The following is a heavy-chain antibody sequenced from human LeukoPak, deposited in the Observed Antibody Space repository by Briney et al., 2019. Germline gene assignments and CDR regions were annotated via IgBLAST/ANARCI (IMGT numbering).Heavy chain of an antibody. CDR1: GYTFTSYG. V-gene: IGHV1-18*01. CDR2: ISAYSGNT. CDR3: ARAEPLWLRSTGMTGTFDY. D-gene: IGHD5-12*01. J-gene: IGHJ4*02. Sequence: ASVKVSCKASGYTFTSYGISWVRQAPGQGLEWMGWISAYSGNTNYAQKLQGRVTMTTDTSTSTAYMELRSLRSDDTAVYYCARAEPLWLRSTGMTGTFDYWGQGTLVTVSS.